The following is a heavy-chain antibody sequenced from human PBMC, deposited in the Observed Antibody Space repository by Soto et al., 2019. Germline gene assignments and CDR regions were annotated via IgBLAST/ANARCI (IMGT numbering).Heavy chain of an antibody. J-gene: IGHJ4*02. V-gene: IGHV4-59*01. CDR3: ARGHLGITTTGTWYDFDY. CDR2: IYYSGRT. Sequence: PSETLSLTCTVSGDSISSYYWTWIRQPPGKGLEYIGYIYYSGRTYYSPSLKSRVTISVDTSKNQFSLKLSPVTAADTAVYYCARGHLGITTTGTWYDFDYWGQGTLVTVSS. D-gene: IGHD2-15*01. CDR1: GDSISSYY.